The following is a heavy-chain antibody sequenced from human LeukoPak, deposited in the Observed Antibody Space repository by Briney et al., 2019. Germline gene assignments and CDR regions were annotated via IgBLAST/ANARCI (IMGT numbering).Heavy chain of an antibody. J-gene: IGHJ4*02. CDR3: ARDPSPDSRIAAAGTFDY. Sequence: EASVKVSCKASGGTFSSYAISWVRQAPGQGLEWMGGIIPIFGTANYAQKFQGRVTITADESTSTAYMELSSLRSEDTAVYYCARDPSPDSRIAAAGTFDYWGQGTLVTVSS. V-gene: IGHV1-69*13. D-gene: IGHD6-13*01. CDR1: GGTFSSYA. CDR2: IIPIFGTA.